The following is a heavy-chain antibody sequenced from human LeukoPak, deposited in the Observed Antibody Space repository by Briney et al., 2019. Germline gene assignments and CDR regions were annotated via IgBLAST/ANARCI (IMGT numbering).Heavy chain of an antibody. CDR3: ARLTNGSGSYGAKY. CDR1: GGSFSGYY. J-gene: IGHJ4*02. Sequence: PSETLSLTCAVYGGSFSGYYWSWIRQPPGKGLEWIGEINHSGSTNYNPSLKSRVTISVDTSKNQFSLKLSSVTAADTAVYYCARLTNGSGSYGAKYWGQGTLVTVSS. CDR2: INHSGST. D-gene: IGHD3-10*01. V-gene: IGHV4-34*01.